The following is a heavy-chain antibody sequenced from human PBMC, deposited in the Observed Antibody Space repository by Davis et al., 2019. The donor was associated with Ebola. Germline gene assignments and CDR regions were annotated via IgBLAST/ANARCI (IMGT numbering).Heavy chain of an antibody. J-gene: IGHJ6*04. CDR2: ISGSGGST. Sequence: GESLKISCAASGFTFSSYAMTWVRQAPGKGLEWVSAISGSGGSTYYADSVKGRFTISRDNSKETLYRQMNSLRAEDTAVYYCARSGLSFGVVKYHYGMDAWGKGTTVTVSS. V-gene: IGHV3-23*01. CDR1: GFTFSSYA. CDR3: ARSGLSFGVVKYHYGMDA. D-gene: IGHD3-3*01.